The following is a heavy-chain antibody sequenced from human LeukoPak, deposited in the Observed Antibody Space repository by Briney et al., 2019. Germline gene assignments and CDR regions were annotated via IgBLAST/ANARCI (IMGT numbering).Heavy chain of an antibody. Sequence: GASVTVSCKVSGYTLTELSMHRVRRAPGKGLEWMGGFDPEDGETIYAQKFQGRVTMTEDTSTDTAYMELSSLGSEDTAVYYCATDRDVTTRPNDAFDIWGQGTMVTVSS. CDR3: ATDRDVTTRPNDAFDI. CDR1: GYTLTELS. CDR2: FDPEDGET. V-gene: IGHV1-24*01. D-gene: IGHD4-17*01. J-gene: IGHJ3*02.